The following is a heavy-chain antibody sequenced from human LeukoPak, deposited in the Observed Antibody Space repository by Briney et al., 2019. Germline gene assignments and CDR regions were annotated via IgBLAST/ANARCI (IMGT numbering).Heavy chain of an antibody. CDR2: IKKDGSEE. V-gene: IGHV3-7*01. D-gene: IGHD7-27*01. J-gene: IGHJ6*02. CDR1: KFTFSDYW. Sequence: QPGGSLRLSCAASKFTFSDYWMSWVRQAPGKGPEWVANIKKDGSEEHYVDSVKGRFAVSRDNAKNSLFLQMNSLRVEDTAVYYCATYKNWVAGDVWGQGTTVSVSS. CDR3: ATYKNWVAGDV.